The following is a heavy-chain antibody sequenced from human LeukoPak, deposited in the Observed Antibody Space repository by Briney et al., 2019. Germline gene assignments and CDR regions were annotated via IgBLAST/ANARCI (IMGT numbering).Heavy chain of an antibody. CDR1: GFTLSSHE. CDR2: ISSSGSTI. Sequence: GGSLRLSCAGSGFTLSSHEMNWVRQASGKGLECVSSISSSGSTIYYADSVKGRFTISRDNAKNSLYLQMNSLRAEDTAVYYCASIYGSGSSHFGYWGQGTLVTVSS. J-gene: IGHJ4*02. D-gene: IGHD3-10*01. V-gene: IGHV3-48*03. CDR3: ASIYGSGSSHFGY.